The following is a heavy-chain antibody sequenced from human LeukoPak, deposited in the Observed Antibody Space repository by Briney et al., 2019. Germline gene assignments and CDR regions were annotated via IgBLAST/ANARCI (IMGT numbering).Heavy chain of an antibody. CDR2: IYYSGRT. CDR1: GGSISNYY. Sequence: SETLSLTCTVSGGSISNYYWSWIRQPPGKGLEWIGYIYYSGRTNYNPSLRGRITISIDTSKNQFSLKLSSVTAADTAVYYCARNDFWSGYSDRFDPWGQGTLVTVSS. V-gene: IGHV4-59*01. J-gene: IGHJ5*02. D-gene: IGHD3-3*01. CDR3: ARNDFWSGYSDRFDP.